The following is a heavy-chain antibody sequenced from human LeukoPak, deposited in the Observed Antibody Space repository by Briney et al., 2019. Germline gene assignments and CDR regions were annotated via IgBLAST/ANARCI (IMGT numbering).Heavy chain of an antibody. Sequence: ASVKVSCKASGYTFTGYYMHWVRQAPGQGLEWMGWINPNSGGTNYAQKFQGRVTMTRDTSISTAYMELSRLRSDDTAVHYCARDLCSSTSCYTCFDYWGQGTLVTVSS. CDR1: GYTFTGYY. J-gene: IGHJ4*02. D-gene: IGHD2-2*02. V-gene: IGHV1-2*02. CDR3: ARDLCSSTSCYTCFDY. CDR2: INPNSGGT.